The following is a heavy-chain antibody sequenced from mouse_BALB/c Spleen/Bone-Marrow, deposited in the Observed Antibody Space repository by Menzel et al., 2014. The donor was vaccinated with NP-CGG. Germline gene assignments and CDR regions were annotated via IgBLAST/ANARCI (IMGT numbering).Heavy chain of an antibody. CDR3: ARWEYYAMDY. D-gene: IGHD4-1*01. Sequence: IQLQQSGAELVKPGASVKLSCTASGFNIKDTYMHWVRQRPEQGLEWIGRIDPANGNTKYDPKFQGKATITADTSSNTAYLQLSSLTSEDTAVYYCARWEYYAMDYWGQGTSVTVSS. J-gene: IGHJ4*01. CDR2: IDPANGNT. V-gene: IGHV14-3*02. CDR1: GFNIKDTY.